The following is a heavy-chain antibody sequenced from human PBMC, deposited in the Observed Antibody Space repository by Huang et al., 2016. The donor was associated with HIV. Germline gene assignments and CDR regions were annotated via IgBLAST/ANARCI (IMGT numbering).Heavy chain of an antibody. D-gene: IGHD6-19*01. J-gene: IGHJ6*03. V-gene: IGHV3-30-3*01. CDR3: ARRAVAGIYYYYYMDV. CDR2: ISYDGSNK. Sequence: QVQLVESGGGVVQPGRSLRLSCAASGFTFSNYAMHWVRQAPGKGLGWGAVISYDGSNKYDTDSVKGRFTISRDNSKNALYLQMNSLRAEDTAVYYCARRAVAGIYYYYYMDVWGKGTTVTVSS. CDR1: GFTFSNYA.